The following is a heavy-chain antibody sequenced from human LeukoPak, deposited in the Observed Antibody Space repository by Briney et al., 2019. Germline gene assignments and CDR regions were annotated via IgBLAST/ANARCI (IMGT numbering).Heavy chain of an antibody. D-gene: IGHD3-16*02. Sequence: ASVKVSCKVSGYTLTELSMHWVRQAPGKGLEWMGGSDPEDGETIYAQKFQGRVTMTEDTSTDTAYMELSSLRSEDTAVYYCATDREGSYPRGHFDLWGRGTLVTVSS. CDR2: SDPEDGET. V-gene: IGHV1-24*01. CDR3: ATDREGSYPRGHFDL. CDR1: GYTLTELS. J-gene: IGHJ2*01.